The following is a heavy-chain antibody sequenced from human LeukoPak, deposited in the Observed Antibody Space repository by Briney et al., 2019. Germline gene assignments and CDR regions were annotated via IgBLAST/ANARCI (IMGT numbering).Heavy chain of an antibody. Sequence: GASVKVSCRASGYTFTSYGISWVRQAPGQGLEWMGWISAYNGNTNYAQKLQGRVTMTTDTSTSTAYMELRSLRSDDTAVYYCAREGGFYSSSADFGYWGQGTLVTVSS. D-gene: IGHD6-6*01. CDR3: AREGGFYSSSADFGY. CDR2: ISAYNGNT. V-gene: IGHV1-18*01. CDR1: GYTFTSYG. J-gene: IGHJ4*02.